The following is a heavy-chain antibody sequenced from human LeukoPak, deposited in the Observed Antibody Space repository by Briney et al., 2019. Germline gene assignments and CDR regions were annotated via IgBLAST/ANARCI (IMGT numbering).Heavy chain of an antibody. Sequence: SETLSLTCTVSGGSISSYYWSWIRQPAGKGLEWIGRVYTSGSPNYNPSLESRVTMSVDTSKNQFSLNLSSVTAADTAGYYCARGGYGASSGFDYWGQGTLVTVSS. D-gene: IGHD4-23*01. CDR3: ARGGYGASSGFDY. CDR1: GGSISSYY. J-gene: IGHJ4*02. V-gene: IGHV4-4*07. CDR2: VYTSGSP.